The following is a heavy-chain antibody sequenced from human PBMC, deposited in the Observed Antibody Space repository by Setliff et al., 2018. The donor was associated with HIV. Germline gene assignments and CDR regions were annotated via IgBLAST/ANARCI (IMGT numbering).Heavy chain of an antibody. CDR3: ARGDTYYHDRSGYVKSALDAFDI. J-gene: IGHJ3*02. CDR1: DDSIRSSH. D-gene: IGHD3-22*01. CDR2: IYTSGSTSGST. V-gene: IGHV4-4*07. Sequence: SETLSLTCSVSDDSIRSSHWNWIRQPAGKGLEWIGHIYTSGSTSGSTNYNPSLKSRVTISVDMSKNQFSLKLNSVTAADTAVYHCARGDTYYHDRSGYVKSALDAFDIWGRGTMVTVSS.